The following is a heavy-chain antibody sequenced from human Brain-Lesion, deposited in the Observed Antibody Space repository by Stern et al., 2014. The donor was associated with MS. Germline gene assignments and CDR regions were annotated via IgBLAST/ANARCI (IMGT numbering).Heavy chain of an antibody. CDR1: GFTFSDYW. CDR3: ARIDRGNYDFWSGYYDYWFDP. J-gene: IGHJ5*02. Sequence: VQLVESGGDLVQPGGSLRLSCVASGFTFSDYWLTWVRQAPGKGLQWVANINEDGSDKNYLDSVKGRFTISRDNAKNSLYLQMNSLRVDDTAVYYCARIDRGNYDFWSGYYDYWFDPWGQGTLVTVSS. V-gene: IGHV3-7*01. D-gene: IGHD3-3*01. CDR2: INEDGSDK.